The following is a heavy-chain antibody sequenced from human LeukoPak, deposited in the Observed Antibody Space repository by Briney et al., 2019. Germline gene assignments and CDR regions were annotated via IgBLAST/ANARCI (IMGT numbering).Heavy chain of an antibody. V-gene: IGHV3-23*01. CDR1: GFSFSGYA. CDR3: ARKHLQTPFVFLDV. J-gene: IGHJ6*02. D-gene: IGHD2/OR15-2a*01. CDR2: IGTTDGST. Sequence: PGASLRLSCAASGFSFSGYAMSWVRQAPEKGLEWVSHIGTTDGSTFYADSVKGRFTISRDNSKSTLYLQMNSLRAEDTAVYFCARKHLQTPFVFLDVWGQGTTVTVSS.